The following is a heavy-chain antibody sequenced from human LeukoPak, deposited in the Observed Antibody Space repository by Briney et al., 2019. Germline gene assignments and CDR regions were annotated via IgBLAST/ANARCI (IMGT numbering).Heavy chain of an antibody. CDR1: GYTLTSYG. D-gene: IGHD3-22*01. Sequence: ASVKVSCKASGYTLTSYGISWVRQAPGQGLEWMGWISAYNGNTNYAQKLQGRVTMTTDTSTSTAYMELRSLRSDDTAVYYCARENERYHYDSSGYGYWGQGTLVTVSS. CDR3: ARENERYHYDSSGYGY. CDR2: ISAYNGNT. V-gene: IGHV1-18*01. J-gene: IGHJ4*02.